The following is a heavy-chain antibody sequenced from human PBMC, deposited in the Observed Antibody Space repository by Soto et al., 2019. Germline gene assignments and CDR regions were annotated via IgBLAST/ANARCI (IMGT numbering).Heavy chain of an antibody. Sequence: QVQLVQSGAEVKKPGASVKVSCKASGYTFTSYGISWVRQASGQGLEWMGWISAYNGNTKYAQKLQGRVPMTTATSTSTAYMELRSLRSDDTAVYYCARDEAYKWNDGGWFDPWGQGTLVTVSS. CDR3: ARDEAYKWNDGGWFDP. CDR2: ISAYNGNT. D-gene: IGHD1-1*01. CDR1: GYTFTSYG. J-gene: IGHJ5*02. V-gene: IGHV1-18*01.